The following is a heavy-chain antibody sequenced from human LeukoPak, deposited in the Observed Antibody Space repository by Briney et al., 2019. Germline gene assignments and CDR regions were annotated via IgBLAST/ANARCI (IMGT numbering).Heavy chain of an antibody. CDR2: IKQDGSEK. CDR1: GFTFSNYW. Sequence: GGSLRLSCAAPGFTFSNYWMSWVRQAPGKGLEWVANIKQDGSEKYYVDSMKGRFTISRDNSKNTLYLHMNSLRPEDTAVYYCARAGSSWYPLDYWGQGTLVTVSS. D-gene: IGHD6-13*01. J-gene: IGHJ4*02. CDR3: ARAGSSWYPLDY. V-gene: IGHV3-7*01.